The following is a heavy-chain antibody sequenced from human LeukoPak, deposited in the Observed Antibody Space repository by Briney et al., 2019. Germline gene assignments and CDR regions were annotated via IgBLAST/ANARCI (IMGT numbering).Heavy chain of an antibody. CDR1: GGSFSGYY. D-gene: IGHD5-18*01. J-gene: IGHJ5*02. CDR2: INHSGST. V-gene: IGHV4-34*01. Sequence: SETLSLTCAVYGGSFSGYYWSWIRQPPGKGLEWIGEINHSGSTNYNPSLKSRVTISVDTSKNQFSLKLSSVTAADTAVYYCARAPLDTAMVELDHWGQGTLVTVSS. CDR3: ARAPLDTAMVELDH.